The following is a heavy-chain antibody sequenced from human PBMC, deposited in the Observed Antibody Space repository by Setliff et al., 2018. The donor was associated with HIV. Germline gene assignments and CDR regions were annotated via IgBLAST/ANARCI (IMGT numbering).Heavy chain of an antibody. D-gene: IGHD3-9*01. V-gene: IGHV3-21*01. CDR3: ARDPGMQLRYAFDF. CDR2: ISSGGNYI. J-gene: IGHJ4*02. Sequence: GGSLRLSCAASGFTFSNYNMNWVRQAPGKGLEWVSSISSGGNYIYYRDSMKGRFTISRDNARNSLFPQMNGLRAEDTAVYYCARDPGMQLRYAFDFWGQGTPVTVS. CDR1: GFTFSNYN.